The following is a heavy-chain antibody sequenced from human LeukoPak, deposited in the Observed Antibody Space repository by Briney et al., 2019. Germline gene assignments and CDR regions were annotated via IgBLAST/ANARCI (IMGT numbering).Heavy chain of an antibody. V-gene: IGHV1-2*02. J-gene: IGHJ4*02. CDR2: LSPNSGDT. D-gene: IGHD6-13*01. Sequence: VASVKVSCKASGYTFTGYYMHWVRQAPGQELEWMGWLSPNSGDTKFAQKFQGRVTMTRDTSISTAYMELSRLRSDDTAVYYCARATDFSSWYLAYRGQGMQVTVSS. CDR3: ARATDFSSWYLAY. CDR1: GYTFTGYY.